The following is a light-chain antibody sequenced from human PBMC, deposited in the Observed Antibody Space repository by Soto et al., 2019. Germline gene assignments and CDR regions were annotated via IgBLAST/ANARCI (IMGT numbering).Light chain of an antibody. CDR3: AAWDASLNGYV. CDR2: SNY. V-gene: IGLV1-44*01. Sequence: QSVLTQPPSASGTPGQRVTISCSGSSSNIGSKTVNWYQQLPGTAPKLLIYSNYQRPSGVPDRFSGSKSGTSASLAISGLQPEDEADYYCAAWDASLNGYVFGTGTKVTVL. CDR1: SSNIGSKT. J-gene: IGLJ1*01.